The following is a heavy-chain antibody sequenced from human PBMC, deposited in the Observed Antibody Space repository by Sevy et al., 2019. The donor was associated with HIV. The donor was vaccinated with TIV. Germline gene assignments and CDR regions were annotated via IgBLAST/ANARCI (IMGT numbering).Heavy chain of an antibody. CDR2: IKADGSDK. D-gene: IGHD3-16*01. CDR1: GFTFSANW. J-gene: IGHJ4*02. V-gene: IGHV3-7*01. CDR3: AHEKFGRFES. Sequence: GGSLRLSCAASGFTFSANWMNWVRQAPGKGLEWVANIKADGSDKHYVDSVEGRFTISRDNAKNLLFLQMNSLRVEDTADYYYAHEKFGRFESWGQGTLVTVSS.